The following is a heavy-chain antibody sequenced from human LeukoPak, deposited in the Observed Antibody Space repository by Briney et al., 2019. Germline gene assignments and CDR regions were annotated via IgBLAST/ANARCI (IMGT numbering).Heavy chain of an antibody. CDR2: ISSNGGST. CDR3: VKEGWYYGSGSWGDY. D-gene: IGHD3-10*01. V-gene: IGHV3-64D*06. Sequence: GGSLRLSCSASGFTFSSYDMHWVRQAPGKGLEYFSAISSNGGSTYYADSVRGSITISRDNSKNTLYLQMSSLRAEDTAVYYCVKEGWYYGSGSWGDYWGQGTLVTVSS. J-gene: IGHJ4*02. CDR1: GFTFSSYD.